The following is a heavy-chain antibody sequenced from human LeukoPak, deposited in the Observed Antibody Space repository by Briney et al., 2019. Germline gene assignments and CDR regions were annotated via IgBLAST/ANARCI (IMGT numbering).Heavy chain of an antibody. J-gene: IGHJ4*02. D-gene: IGHD2-2*01. CDR1: GVSISSYY. CDR2: IYYSGTT. V-gene: IGHV4-59*08. CDR3: ARQEYLASFDY. Sequence: SETLSLTCTVSGVSISSYYWSWIRQPPGKGLEWIGYIYYSGTTHYNPSLKSRVTLSVDTSNNQFSLKLSSVTAADTAVYYCARQEYLASFDYWGQGTLVTVSS.